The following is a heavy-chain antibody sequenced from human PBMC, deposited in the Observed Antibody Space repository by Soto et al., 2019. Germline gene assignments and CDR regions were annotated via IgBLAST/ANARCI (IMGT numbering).Heavy chain of an antibody. Sequence: QLQLQESGPGLVKPSETLSLTCIVSGGSISSSSYYWGWIRQPPGKGLEWIGSIYYSGSTYYNPSLKSRVTISVDTSKNQFSLKLSSVTAADTPVYYCARKYCISTSCYQAGWFDPWGQGTLVTVSS. CDR2: IYYSGST. CDR3: ARKYCISTSCYQAGWFDP. CDR1: GGSISSSSYY. D-gene: IGHD2-2*01. J-gene: IGHJ5*02. V-gene: IGHV4-39*01.